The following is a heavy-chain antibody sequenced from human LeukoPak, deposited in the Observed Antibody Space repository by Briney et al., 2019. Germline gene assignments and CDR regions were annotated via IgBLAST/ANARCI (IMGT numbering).Heavy chain of an antibody. D-gene: IGHD6-13*01. CDR1: GYTLTSYG. CDR2: ISAYNGNT. Sequence: ASVKVSRKASGYTLTSYGISWVRQAPGQGLEWMGWISAYNGNTNYAQKLQGRVTITTDTSTSTAYMELRSLRSDDTAVYYCARVVAAADMDYWGQGTLVTVSS. J-gene: IGHJ4*02. CDR3: ARVVAAADMDY. V-gene: IGHV1-18*01.